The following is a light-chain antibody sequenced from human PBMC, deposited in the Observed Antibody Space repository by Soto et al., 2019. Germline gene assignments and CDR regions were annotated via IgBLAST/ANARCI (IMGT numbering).Light chain of an antibody. Sequence: EIVLTHARGTLYVSPGERATLSCRASQSVSSNLAWYQQKPGQAPRLLISDASTRATGIPARFSGSGSGTEFTLTVSSLQSEDFAVYYCQQYIKWPITFGQGTRLAIK. J-gene: IGKJ5*01. CDR1: QSVSSN. CDR2: DAS. V-gene: IGKV3-15*01. CDR3: QQYIKWPIT.